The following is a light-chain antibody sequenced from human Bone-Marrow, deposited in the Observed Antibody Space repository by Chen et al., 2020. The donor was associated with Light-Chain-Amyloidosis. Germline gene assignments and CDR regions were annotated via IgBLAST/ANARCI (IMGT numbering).Light chain of an antibody. CDR2: EDD. CDR3: QSYQGSSQGV. CDR1: SGSIATNY. V-gene: IGLV6-57*01. Sequence: NFMLTQPHSVSESSGKTVIISCTRSSGSIATNYVQWYQQRPGSSPTTVVYEDDQRPSGVPDRFSGALDRSSNSASLTISGLKTEDEADYDCQSYQGSSQGVFGGGTKLTVL. J-gene: IGLJ3*02.